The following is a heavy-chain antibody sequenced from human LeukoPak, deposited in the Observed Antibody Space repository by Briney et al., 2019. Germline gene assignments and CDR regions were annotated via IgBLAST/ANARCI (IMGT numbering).Heavy chain of an antibody. D-gene: IGHD3-10*01. J-gene: IGHJ4*02. CDR2: ISGSGGNT. CDR3: AKDRFGSGSTTDY. Sequence: GGSLRLSCAASGFTFSNYAMSWVRQAPGKGLEWVSSISGSGGNTYYADSVKGRFTISRDNPKNTLDLQMNSLRVEDTAVYYCAKDRFGSGSTTDYWGQGTLVTVSS. V-gene: IGHV3-23*01. CDR1: GFTFSNYA.